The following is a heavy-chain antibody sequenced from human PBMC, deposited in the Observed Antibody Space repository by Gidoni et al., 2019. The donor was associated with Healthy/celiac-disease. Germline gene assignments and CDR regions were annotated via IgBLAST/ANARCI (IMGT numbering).Heavy chain of an antibody. CDR1: GGSSSSSSYY. D-gene: IGHD2-15*01. CDR2: IYSSGST. CDR3: ARNTIGYCSGGSCSPPN. Sequence: QLQLQESGPGLVKPSETRYITCTVSGGSSSSSSYYWGWIRQPPGKGLEWSGSIYSSGSTYSPPSLKSRVTISVDTSKHQFSLKLSSVTAADTAVYYCARNTIGYCSGGSCSPPNWGQGTLVTVSS. V-gene: IGHV4-39*07. J-gene: IGHJ4*02.